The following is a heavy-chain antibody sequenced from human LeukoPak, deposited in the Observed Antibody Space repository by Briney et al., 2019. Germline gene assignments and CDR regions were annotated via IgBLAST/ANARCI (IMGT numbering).Heavy chain of an antibody. CDR1: GYTFTSYG. Sequence: GASVKVSCKASGYTFTSYGISWVRQAPGQGLEWMGWISAYNGNANYAQRLQGRVTMTTDTSTSTAYMELRSLRYDDTAVYYCARKTAMVRFDPWGQGTLVTVSS. V-gene: IGHV1-18*01. J-gene: IGHJ5*02. CDR3: ARKTAMVRFDP. CDR2: ISAYNGNA. D-gene: IGHD5-18*01.